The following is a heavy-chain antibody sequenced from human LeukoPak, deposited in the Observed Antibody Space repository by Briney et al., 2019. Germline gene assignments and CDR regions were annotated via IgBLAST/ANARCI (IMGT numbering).Heavy chain of an antibody. D-gene: IGHD3-10*01. Sequence: SETLSLTCTVSGGSISSYYWSWLRQPPGKGLEWIGYIYYSGSTNYNPSLTSRVTISVDTSKNQFSLKLSSVTAADTAVYYCARVVTMVRGTSSLFDYWGQGTLVTVSS. CDR2: IYYSGST. CDR1: GGSISSYY. J-gene: IGHJ4*02. CDR3: ARVVTMVRGTSSLFDY. V-gene: IGHV4-59*01.